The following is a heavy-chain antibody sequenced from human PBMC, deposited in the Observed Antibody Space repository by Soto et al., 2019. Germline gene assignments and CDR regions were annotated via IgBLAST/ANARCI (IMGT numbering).Heavy chain of an antibody. CDR3: ARVVGWEKKSYYSEY. D-gene: IGHD1-26*01. Sequence: PSETLSLTCGVSGSSVSISHWWSWVRQPPGKGLEWIGEIYFGGNTNYNPSLKSRVTISLDKSKNQFSLTLTSVTAADTAVYYCARVVGWEKKSYYSEYWGQGILVTVS. J-gene: IGHJ4*02. CDR2: IYFGGNT. CDR1: GSSVSISHW. V-gene: IGHV4-4*02.